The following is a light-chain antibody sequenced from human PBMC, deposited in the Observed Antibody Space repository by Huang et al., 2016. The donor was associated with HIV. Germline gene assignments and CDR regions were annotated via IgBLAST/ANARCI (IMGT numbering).Light chain of an antibody. J-gene: IGKJ2*01. CDR3: LQSYSMFRT. V-gene: IGKV1-39*01. Sequence: EIQMTQSPSSLSASVGDTVTITGRASQNIDIYLNWYQQRPGKAPKLLIYTASSLQTGVPSRFSGSGSGTDFTLTIDSLQPEDFATYYCLQSYSMFRTFGQGTKLDFK. CDR2: TAS. CDR1: QNIDIY.